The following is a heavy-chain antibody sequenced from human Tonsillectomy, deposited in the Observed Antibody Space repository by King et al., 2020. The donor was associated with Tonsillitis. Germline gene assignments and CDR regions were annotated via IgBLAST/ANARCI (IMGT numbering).Heavy chain of an antibody. CDR1: GFTFSSYS. CDR3: ARGEHYDFWSGFSAFDY. Sequence: VQLVESGGGLVQPGGSLRLSCSASGFTFSSYSMDWVRQAPGKGLEWISYICGDSSVIYDADSVKGRFTISRDNAKNSLYLQMNSLRAEDTAVYYCARGEHYDFWSGFSAFDYWGQGTLVTVSS. CDR2: ICGDSSVI. J-gene: IGHJ4*02. V-gene: IGHV3-48*01. D-gene: IGHD3-3*01.